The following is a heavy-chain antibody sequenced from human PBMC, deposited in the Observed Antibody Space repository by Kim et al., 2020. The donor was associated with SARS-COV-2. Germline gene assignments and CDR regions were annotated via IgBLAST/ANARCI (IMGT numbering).Heavy chain of an antibody. J-gene: IGHJ4*02. CDR2: INHSGST. D-gene: IGHD3-22*01. V-gene: IGHV4-34*01. Sequence: SETLSLTCAVYGGSFSGYYWSWIRQPPGKGLEWIGEINHSGSTNYNPSLKSRVTISVDTSKNQFSLKLSYVTAADTAVYYCARVQIGVVVTAYWGQGTLVPVSS. CDR3: ARVQIGVVVTAY. CDR1: GGSFSGYY.